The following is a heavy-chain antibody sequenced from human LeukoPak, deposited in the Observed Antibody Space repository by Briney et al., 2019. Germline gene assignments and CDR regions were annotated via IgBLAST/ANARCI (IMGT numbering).Heavy chain of an antibody. Sequence: GGSLRLSCAASGFTISSYWMSWVRQAPGKGLAWAANIKQDGSENYYVDSVKGRFTISRDNAKNSLYLQMNSLRAEDTAVYYCARRWNYYDSSGYYFDYWGQGTLVTVSS. D-gene: IGHD3-22*01. CDR2: IKQDGSEN. CDR1: GFTISSYW. CDR3: ARRWNYYDSSGYYFDY. V-gene: IGHV3-7*01. J-gene: IGHJ4*02.